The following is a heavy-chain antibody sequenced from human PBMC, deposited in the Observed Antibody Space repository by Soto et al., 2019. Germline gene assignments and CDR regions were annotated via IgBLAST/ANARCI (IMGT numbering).Heavy chain of an antibody. CDR2: IIPIFGTA. V-gene: IGHV1-69*13. CDR1: GGTFSSYA. J-gene: IGHJ6*02. CDR3: AVRNWNGDYYGMDV. Sequence: SVKVSCKASGGTFSSYAISWVRQAPGQGLEWMGGIIPIFGTANYAQKFQGRVTITADESTSTAYMELSSLRSEDTAVYYCAVRNWNGDYYGMDVWGQGTTVTAP. D-gene: IGHD1-1*01.